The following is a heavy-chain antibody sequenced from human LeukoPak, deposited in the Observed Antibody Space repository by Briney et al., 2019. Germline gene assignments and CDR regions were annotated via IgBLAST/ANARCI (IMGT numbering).Heavy chain of an antibody. D-gene: IGHD3-16*01. CDR3: ARGPPWGSFDY. CDR2: IYSGGST. Sequence: GGSLRLSCVASGFTVSSNYMSWVRQAPGKGLEWVSVIYSGGSTYYADSVKGRFTISRDNSKNTLYLQMNSLRAEDTAVYYCARGPPWGSFDYWGQGTLVTVSS. V-gene: IGHV3-66*01. J-gene: IGHJ4*02. CDR1: GFTVSSNY.